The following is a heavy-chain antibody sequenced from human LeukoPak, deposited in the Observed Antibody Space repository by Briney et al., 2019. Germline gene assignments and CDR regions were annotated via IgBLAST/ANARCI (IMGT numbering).Heavy chain of an antibody. CDR3: AKGHGDYYYYYMDV. CDR1: GFTFSSYA. V-gene: IGHV3-23*01. Sequence: GGSLRLSCAASGFTFSSYAMSWVRQAPGKGLEWVSAISGSGGSTYYADSVKGRFTISRDNSKNTLYLQMNSLRAEDTAVYYCAKGHGDYYYYYMDVWGKGTTVTVSS. J-gene: IGHJ6*03. CDR2: ISGSGGST. D-gene: IGHD4-17*01.